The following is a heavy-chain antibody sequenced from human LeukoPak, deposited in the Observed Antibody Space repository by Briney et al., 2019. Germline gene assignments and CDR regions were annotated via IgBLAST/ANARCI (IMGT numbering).Heavy chain of an antibody. Sequence: GGSLRLSCAASGFTVRSNYMTCVRQAPGKGLEWVSVINTGGSTYYADSVKGRFTISRDDSKNTLYLQMNSLRAEDTAVYYCVRDGDYHLYWGQGTLVTVSS. V-gene: IGHV3-53*01. CDR2: INTGGST. CDR3: VRDGDYHLY. J-gene: IGHJ4*02. CDR1: GFTVRSNY. D-gene: IGHD4-17*01.